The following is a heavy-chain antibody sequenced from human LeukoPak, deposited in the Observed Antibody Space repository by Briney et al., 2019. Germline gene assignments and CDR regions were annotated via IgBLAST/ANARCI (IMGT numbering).Heavy chain of an antibody. V-gene: IGHV4-34*01. Sequence: KPSETLSLTCAVYGGSFSGYYWSWIRQPPGKGLEWIGEINHSGSTNYNPSLKSRVTIPVDTSKNQFSLKLSSVTAADTAVYYCARVEDCSSTSCYPLVDYWGQGTLVTVSS. CDR3: ARVEDCSSTSCYPLVDY. CDR1: GGSFSGYY. D-gene: IGHD2-2*01. CDR2: INHSGST. J-gene: IGHJ4*02.